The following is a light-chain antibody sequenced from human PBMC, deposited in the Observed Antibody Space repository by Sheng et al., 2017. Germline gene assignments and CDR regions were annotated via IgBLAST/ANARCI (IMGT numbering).Light chain of an antibody. CDR2: QDN. Sequence: SYELTQPPSLSVSPGQTASITCSGEKLGDRYTSWYQQKAGQSPLLVIYQDNRRPSGIPERFSGSNSGNTATLTISGTQALDEAAYYCQAWDKSTETVVFGGGTKLTV. V-gene: IGLV3-1*01. CDR1: KLGDRY. J-gene: IGLJ2*01. CDR3: QAWDKSTETVV.